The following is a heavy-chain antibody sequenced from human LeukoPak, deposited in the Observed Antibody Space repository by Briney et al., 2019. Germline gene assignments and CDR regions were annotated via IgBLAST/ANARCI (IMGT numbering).Heavy chain of an antibody. J-gene: IGHJ4*02. Sequence: ASVKVSCKASGGTFSSYAISWVRQAPGQGLEWMGRIIPILGIANYAQKFQGRVTITADESTSTAYMELSSLRSDDTAVYYCARDLVDSSGWFDYWGQGTLVTVSS. CDR1: GGTFSSYA. D-gene: IGHD6-19*01. CDR3: ARDLVDSSGWFDY. CDR2: IIPILGIA. V-gene: IGHV1-69*04.